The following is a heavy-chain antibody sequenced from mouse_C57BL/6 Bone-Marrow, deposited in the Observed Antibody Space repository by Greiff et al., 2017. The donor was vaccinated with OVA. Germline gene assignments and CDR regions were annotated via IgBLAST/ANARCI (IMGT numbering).Heavy chain of an antibody. D-gene: IGHD2-5*01. V-gene: IGHV1-5*01. J-gene: IGHJ2*01. Sequence: EVKVEESGTVLARPGASVKMSCKTSGYTFTSYWMHWVKQRPGQGLEWIGAIYPGNSDTSYNQKFKGKAKLTAVTSASTAYMELSSLTNEDSAVYYCTPYSNYDFDYWGQGTTLTVSS. CDR1: GYTFTSYW. CDR3: TPYSNYDFDY. CDR2: IYPGNSDT.